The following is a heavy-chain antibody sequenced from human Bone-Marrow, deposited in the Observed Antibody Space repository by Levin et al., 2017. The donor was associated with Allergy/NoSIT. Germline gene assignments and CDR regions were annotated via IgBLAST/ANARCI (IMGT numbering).Heavy chain of an antibody. CDR2: IYYSGST. CDR3: ARDKTYSGQLVGSAFDI. CDR1: GGSVSSGSYY. Sequence: SQTLSLTCTVSGGSVSSGSYYWSWIRQPPGKGLEWIGYIYYSGSTNYNPSLKSRVTISVDTSKNQFSLKLSSVTAADTAVYYCARDKTYSGQLVGSAFDIWGQGTMVTVSS. D-gene: IGHD1-26*01. V-gene: IGHV4-61*01. J-gene: IGHJ3*02.